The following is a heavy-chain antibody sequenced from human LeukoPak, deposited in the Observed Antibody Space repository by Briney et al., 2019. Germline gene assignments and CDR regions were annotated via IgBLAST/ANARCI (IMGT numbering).Heavy chain of an antibody. CDR1: GGSIRGYY. V-gene: IGHV4-59*03. CDR3: AKYFAASGESHLDH. Sequence: SETLSLTCTVSGGSIRGYYWSWIRQPPGKGLEWIGYIYYSGRTNYNPSLKSRVTMSVDTSKNQFSLKLTSVTAADTAVYYCAKYFAASGESHLDHWGQGSLVTVSS. J-gene: IGHJ4*02. D-gene: IGHD3-9*01. CDR2: IYYSGRT.